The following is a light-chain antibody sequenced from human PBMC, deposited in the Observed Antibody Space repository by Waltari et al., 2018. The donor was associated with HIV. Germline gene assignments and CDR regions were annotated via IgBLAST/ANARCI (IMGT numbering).Light chain of an antibody. CDR3: QQSGTSPRT. J-gene: IGKJ2*01. CDR1: RSVSSTL. Sequence: EIVVTQSPATLSLSPGETATLSCRVSRSVSSTLLVWYQQKPDQPPRLLTYTASTRPAGVASRFRAGGSGTDFAVTISGLEAEDCAVYDCQQSGTSPRTFGQGTRLEIK. CDR2: TAS. V-gene: IGKV3-20*01.